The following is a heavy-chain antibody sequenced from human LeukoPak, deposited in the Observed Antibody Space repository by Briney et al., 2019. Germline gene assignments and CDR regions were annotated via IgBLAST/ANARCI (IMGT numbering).Heavy chain of an antibody. CDR3: ARDDTMVRGTPVYMDV. CDR1: GFTFSSYW. V-gene: IGHV3-7*01. CDR2: IKQDGSEK. J-gene: IGHJ6*03. Sequence: GGSLRLSCAASGFTFSSYWMSWARQAPGKGLEWVANIKQDGSEKYYVDSVKGRFTISRDNAKNSLYLQMNSLRAEDTAVYYCARDDTMVRGTPVYMDVWGKGTTVTVSS. D-gene: IGHD3-10*01.